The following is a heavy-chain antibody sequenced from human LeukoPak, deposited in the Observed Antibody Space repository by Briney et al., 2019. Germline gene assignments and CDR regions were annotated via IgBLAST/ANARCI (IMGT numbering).Heavy chain of an antibody. D-gene: IGHD2-8*01. V-gene: IGHV4-59*08. CDR3: ARKAARSGVFDI. J-gene: IGHJ3*02. Sequence: SETLSLTCTVSGGSMSDFYWSWIRQAPGKGLEWIAYIYHTGRSDYNPSLRSRVLVSIDASTQFSLKMTSLTAADTAVYFCARKAARSGVFDIWGQGVMVTVSS. CDR2: IYHTGRS. CDR1: GGSMSDFY.